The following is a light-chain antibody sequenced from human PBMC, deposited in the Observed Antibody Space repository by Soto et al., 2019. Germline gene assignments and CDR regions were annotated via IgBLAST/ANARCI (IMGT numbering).Light chain of an antibody. CDR1: QGISSY. J-gene: IGKJ3*01. Sequence: IQLTQSPSFLSASVGDRVTITCRASQGISSYLAWYQQKPGKAPKLLIYAASTLQSGVPSRFSGSGSGTEFTLTISSMQPEDFSTYYCQQLNSYPRTFGTGTKVDIK. CDR3: QQLNSYPRT. CDR2: AAS. V-gene: IGKV1-9*01.